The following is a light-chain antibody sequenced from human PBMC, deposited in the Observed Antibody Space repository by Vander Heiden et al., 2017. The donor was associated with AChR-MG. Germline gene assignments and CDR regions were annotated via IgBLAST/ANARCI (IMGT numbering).Light chain of an antibody. Sequence: PLPKLASVSGSLGRPFTISCTGTSSDVGTYNLVSWYQHHPGKAPKLMIFQVNKRPSGVSDRFSGSKSGNTASLTITGLQAEDEADYHCCSFVRGDTLMFGGGTKVIGL. CDR1: SSDVGTYNL. CDR3: CSFVRGDTLM. CDR2: QVN. V-gene: IGLV2-23*02. J-gene: IGLJ3*02.